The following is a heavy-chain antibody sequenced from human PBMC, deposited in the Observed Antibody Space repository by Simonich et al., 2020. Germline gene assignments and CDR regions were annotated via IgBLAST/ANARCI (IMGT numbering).Heavy chain of an antibody. CDR2: INPNSGGT. J-gene: IGHJ6*03. CDR1: GYTFTGYY. D-gene: IGHD6-6*01. CDR3: ARDRAARYYYYYYMDV. Sequence: QVQLVQSGAEVKKPGASVKVSCKASGYTFTGYYMHWVRQAPGQGLGWMGWINPNSGGTNYAQKVQGRVTMTRGTSISTAYMELSRLRSDDTAVYYCARDRAARYYYYYYMDVWGKGTTVTVSS. V-gene: IGHV1-2*02.